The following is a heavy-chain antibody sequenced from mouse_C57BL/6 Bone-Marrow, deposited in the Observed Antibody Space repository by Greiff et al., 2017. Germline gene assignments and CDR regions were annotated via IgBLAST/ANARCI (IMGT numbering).Heavy chain of an antibody. V-gene: IGHV14-3*01. Sequence: EVQGVESVAELVRPGASVKLSCTASGFNIKNTYMHWVKQRPEQGLEWIGRIDPANGNTKYAPKFQGKATITADTSSNTAYLQLSSLTSEDTAIYYCARLNYGSSYDWYFDVWGTGTTVTVSS. CDR1: GFNIKNTY. CDR3: ARLNYGSSYDWYFDV. CDR2: IDPANGNT. D-gene: IGHD1-1*01. J-gene: IGHJ1*03.